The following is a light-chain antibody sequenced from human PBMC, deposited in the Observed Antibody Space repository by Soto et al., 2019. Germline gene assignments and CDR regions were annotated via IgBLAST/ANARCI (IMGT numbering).Light chain of an antibody. J-gene: IGLJ3*02. CDR1: SSDIGGYNR. V-gene: IGLV2-14*03. Sequence: QSVLTQPASVSGSPGQSITISCTGTSSDIGGYNRVSWSQQHPGEAPKLMIYEVTNRPSGVSNRFSGSKSGNTASLTISGLQPEDEAHYYGTSFTSSNTWVFGGGTKLTVL. CDR3: TSFTSSNTWV. CDR2: EVT.